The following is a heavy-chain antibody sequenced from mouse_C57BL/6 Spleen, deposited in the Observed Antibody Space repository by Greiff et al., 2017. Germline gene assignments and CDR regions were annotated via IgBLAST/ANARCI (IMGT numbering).Heavy chain of an antibody. Sequence: VMLVESGAELVKPGASVKLSCKASGYTFTEYTIHWVKQRSGQGLEWIGWFYPGSGSIKYNENFKDKATLTADKSSSTVYMELSRLTSEDSAVYFCARHEDGDGYFVAMDYWGQGTSVTVSS. CDR2: FYPGSGSI. V-gene: IGHV1-62-2*01. J-gene: IGHJ4*01. D-gene: IGHD2-3*01. CDR1: GYTFTEYT. CDR3: ARHEDGDGYFVAMDY.